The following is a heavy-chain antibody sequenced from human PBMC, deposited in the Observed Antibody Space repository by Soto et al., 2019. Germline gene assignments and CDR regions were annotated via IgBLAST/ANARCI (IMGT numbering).Heavy chain of an antibody. D-gene: IGHD3-22*01. CDR1: GFTVSSNY. Sequence: VGSLRLSCAAPGFTVSSNYMSWVRQGPGKGLEWVSVIYSGGSTYYADSVKGRFTISRDNSKNTLYLQMNSLRAEDTAVYYCAKDSSAYPGGYFDYWGQGTLVSVSS. CDR3: AKDSSAYPGGYFDY. V-gene: IGHV3-66*01. CDR2: IYSGGST. J-gene: IGHJ4*02.